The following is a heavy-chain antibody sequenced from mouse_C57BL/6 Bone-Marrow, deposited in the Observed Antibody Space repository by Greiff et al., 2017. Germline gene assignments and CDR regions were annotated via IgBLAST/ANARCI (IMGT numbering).Heavy chain of an antibody. CDR3: ASRGYGSSCRRVRYYYAMDY. CDR1: GFNIKNTY. CDR2: IDPANGNT. V-gene: IGHV14-3*01. Sequence: EVMLVESVAELVRPGASVKLSCTASGFNIKNTYMHWVKQRPEQGLEWIGRIDPANGNTKYAPKFQGKATITADTSSNTAYLQLSSLTSEDTAIYYCASRGYGSSCRRVRYYYAMDYWGQGTSVTVSS. D-gene: IGHD1-1*01. J-gene: IGHJ4*01.